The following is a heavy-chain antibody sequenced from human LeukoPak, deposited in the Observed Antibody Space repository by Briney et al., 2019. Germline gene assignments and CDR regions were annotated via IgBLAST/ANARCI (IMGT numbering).Heavy chain of an antibody. J-gene: IGHJ4*02. V-gene: IGHV3-23*01. Sequence: GGSLRLSCAASGFTFSNYVMSWVRLAPGKGLEWVSGISGSGGTTYYADSVKGRFTISRDNSKNTLYLEMNSLRAEDTAVYYCAKDGGQVTVTKLDYWGQGTLVTVSS. CDR3: AKDGGQVTVTKLDY. CDR2: ISGSGGTT. D-gene: IGHD4-17*01. CDR1: GFTFSNYV.